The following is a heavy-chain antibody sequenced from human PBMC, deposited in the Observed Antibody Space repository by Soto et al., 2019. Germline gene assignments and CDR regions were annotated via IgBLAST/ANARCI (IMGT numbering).Heavy chain of an antibody. CDR3: ARGGRLGIDY. Sequence: QLHLQESGSGLVKPSQTLSLTCAVSGVSISSGGYSWSWLRQPPGKGLEWIGYIHHSGSTYYTPSRKSRVTISVDRSKNQFSLKLSSVTAADTAVYYCARGGRLGIDYWGQGTLVTVSS. J-gene: IGHJ4*02. CDR1: GVSISSGGYS. V-gene: IGHV4-30-2*01. CDR2: IHHSGST. D-gene: IGHD7-27*01.